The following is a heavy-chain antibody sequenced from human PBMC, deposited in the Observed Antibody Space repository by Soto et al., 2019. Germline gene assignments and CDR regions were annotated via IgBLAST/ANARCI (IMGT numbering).Heavy chain of an antibody. V-gene: IGHV3-23*01. CDR1: GFTLSNYA. J-gene: IGHJ4*02. CDR2: IGVRGGIT. CDR3: TKDAGSPVTVDN. D-gene: IGHD4-17*01. Sequence: GGSLRLSCVASGFTLSNYATNWVRQAPGKGLEWVSGIGVRGGITYYADSAKGRFTISRDHSKNTVYLEMNSLRAEDTAVYYCTKDAGSPVTVDNWGQGTLVTVSS.